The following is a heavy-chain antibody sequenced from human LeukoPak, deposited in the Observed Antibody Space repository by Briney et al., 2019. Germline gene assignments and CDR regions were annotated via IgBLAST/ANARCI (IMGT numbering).Heavy chain of an antibody. Sequence: SVKVSWKASGGTFSSYAISWVRQAPGQGLEWMGGIIPIFGTANYAQKFQGRVTITTDESTSTAYMELSSLRSEDTAVYYCAVNPGIAVYYWGQGTLVTVSS. CDR3: AVNPGIAVYY. J-gene: IGHJ4*02. V-gene: IGHV1-69*05. CDR1: GGTFSSYA. CDR2: IIPIFGTA. D-gene: IGHD6-19*01.